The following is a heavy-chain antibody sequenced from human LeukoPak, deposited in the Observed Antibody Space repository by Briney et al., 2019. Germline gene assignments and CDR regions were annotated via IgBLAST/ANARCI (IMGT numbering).Heavy chain of an antibody. J-gene: IGHJ4*02. Sequence: GPSVTVSCKPSGYAFTGYYMHWVRQAPGQGLEWTGWINPNSGGTNYAQKFQGRVTMTRDTSISTAYMELSRLVSDDTAVYYCARSDSSGWKDYWGQGTLVTVSS. CDR3: ARSDSSGWKDY. CDR2: INPNSGGT. V-gene: IGHV1-2*02. CDR1: GYAFTGYY. D-gene: IGHD6-19*01.